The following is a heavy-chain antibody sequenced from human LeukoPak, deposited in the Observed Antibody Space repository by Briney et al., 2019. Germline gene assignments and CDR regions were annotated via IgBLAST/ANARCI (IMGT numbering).Heavy chain of an antibody. CDR1: GGSFSGYY. D-gene: IGHD2-21*01. J-gene: IGHJ4*02. Sequence: SETLSLTCAVYGGSFSGYYWSWIRQPPGKGLEWIGEINHSGSTNYNPSLKSRVTISVDTSKNQFSLKLSSVTAADTAVSYCARVGHIVVVIATHYFDYWGQGTLVTVSS. V-gene: IGHV4-34*01. CDR3: ARVGHIVVVIATHYFDY. CDR2: INHSGST.